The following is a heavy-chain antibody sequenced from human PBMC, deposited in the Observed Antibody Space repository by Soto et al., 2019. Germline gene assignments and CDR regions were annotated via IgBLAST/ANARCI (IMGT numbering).Heavy chain of an antibody. Sequence: SLRLSCAASGFTFDDYAMHWVRQAPGKGLEWVSGISWNNGNIEYADSVKGRFTISRDNAKNSLYLQMNSLRPEDTALYYCAKDDTGYSSGGSFDYWGQGTLVTVSS. D-gene: IGHD6-19*01. J-gene: IGHJ4*02. CDR1: GFTFDDYA. V-gene: IGHV3-9*01. CDR3: AKDDTGYSSGGSFDY. CDR2: ISWNNGNI.